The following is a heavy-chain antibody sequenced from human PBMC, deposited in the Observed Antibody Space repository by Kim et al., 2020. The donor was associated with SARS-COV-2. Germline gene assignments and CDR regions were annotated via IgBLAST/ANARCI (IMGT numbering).Heavy chain of an antibody. D-gene: IGHD6-13*01. V-gene: IGHV4-38-2*02. CDR2: MFHSGST. Sequence: SETLSLTCTVSGYSISSGYYWGWIRQPPGKGLEWIGSMFHSGSTYYNPSLRSRVTISVDTSKNQFSLKLNSVTAADTAVYFCARGLSSWYDYWGQGTLVTVST. J-gene: IGHJ4*02. CDR3: ARGLSSWYDY. CDR1: GYSISSGYY.